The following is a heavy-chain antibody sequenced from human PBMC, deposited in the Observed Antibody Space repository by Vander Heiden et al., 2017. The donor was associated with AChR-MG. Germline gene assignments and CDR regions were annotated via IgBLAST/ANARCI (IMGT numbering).Heavy chain of an antibody. D-gene: IGHD2-15*01. J-gene: IGHJ4*02. CDR1: GFTFDDYA. CDR3: AKDSYCSGGSCYSYFDY. Sequence: EVQLVESGGGLVQPGRSLRLSCAASGFTFDDYAMHWVRQAPGKGLEWVSGISWNSGSIGYADFVKGRFTISRDNAKNSLYLQMNSLRAEDTALYYCAKDSYCSGGSCYSYFDYWGQGTLVTVSS. V-gene: IGHV3-9*01. CDR2: ISWNSGSI.